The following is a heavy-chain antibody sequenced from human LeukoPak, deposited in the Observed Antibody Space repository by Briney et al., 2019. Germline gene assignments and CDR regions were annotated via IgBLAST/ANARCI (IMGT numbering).Heavy chain of an antibody. CDR3: ARDNSVEDTAWWFDP. V-gene: IGHV1-46*01. D-gene: IGHD4-23*01. Sequence: ASVKVSCKASGYTFTNYAMNWVRQAPRQGLEWMGIINPSGGSTSYAQKFQGRVTMTRDMSTSTDYMELSSLRSEDTAVYYCARDNSVEDTAWWFDPWGQGTLVTVSS. J-gene: IGHJ5*02. CDR1: GYTFTNYA. CDR2: INPSGGST.